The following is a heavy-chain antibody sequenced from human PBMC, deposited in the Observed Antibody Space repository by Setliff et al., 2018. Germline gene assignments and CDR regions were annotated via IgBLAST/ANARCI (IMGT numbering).Heavy chain of an antibody. CDR1: DGSFSGYY. J-gene: IGHJ6*03. Sequence: PSAPLSLTCAVYDGSFSGYYWSWIRQPPGKGLEWIGEIDHSGSTNYNPSLESRVTISVDTSKNQFSLRLSSVAAADTSVYYCARVFKVDCAGDGCDCYGARCYYFYMDVWGKGTTVTVSS. CDR2: IDHSGST. V-gene: IGHV4-34*01. D-gene: IGHD2-21*01. CDR3: ARVFKVDCAGDGCDCYGARCYYFYMDV.